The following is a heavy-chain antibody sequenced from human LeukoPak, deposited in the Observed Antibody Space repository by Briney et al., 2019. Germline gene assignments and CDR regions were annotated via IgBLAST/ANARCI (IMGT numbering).Heavy chain of an antibody. Sequence: PGGSLRLSCAASGFIFSTYWMTWVRQAPGKGLEWVANIKQDGGVKQYVDSVKGRFTISRDNVKNSLYLQMNSLRAEDSAVYYCSAGDVFDIWGQGTMVTVSS. J-gene: IGHJ3*02. V-gene: IGHV3-7*01. D-gene: IGHD1-26*01. CDR3: SAGDVFDI. CDR1: GFIFSTYW. CDR2: IKQDGGVK.